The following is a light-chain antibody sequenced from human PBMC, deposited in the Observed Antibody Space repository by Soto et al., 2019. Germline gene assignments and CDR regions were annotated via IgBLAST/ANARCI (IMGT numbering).Light chain of an antibody. CDR2: GTS. CDR3: KQYNNWPVT. V-gene: IGKV3-15*01. J-gene: IGKJ4*01. Sequence: EVVMTQSPATLSVSPGETATLSCRASQSVRSNLVWYQQKPGQAPRLLISGTSTRATGIPARFSGSGSGTEFTLTITSLQPEDFAIYYCKQYNNWPVTFGGGTKVEIK. CDR1: QSVRSN.